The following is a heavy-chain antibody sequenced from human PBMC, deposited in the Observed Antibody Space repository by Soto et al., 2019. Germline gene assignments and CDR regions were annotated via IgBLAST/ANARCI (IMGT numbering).Heavy chain of an antibody. D-gene: IGHD1-26*01. J-gene: IGHJ4*02. CDR2: IYYSGST. V-gene: IGHV4-59*08. Sequence: SETLSLTCTVSGRSISSYYWSWIRQPPGKGLEWIGYIYYSGSTNCNPSLKSRVTISVDTSKNQFSLKLSSVTAADTAVYYCARRYGSAIDYWGQGTLVTVSS. CDR1: GRSISSYY. CDR3: ARRYGSAIDY.